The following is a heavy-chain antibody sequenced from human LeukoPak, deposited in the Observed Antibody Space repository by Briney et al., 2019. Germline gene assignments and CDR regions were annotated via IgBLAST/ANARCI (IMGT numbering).Heavy chain of an antibody. J-gene: IGHJ4*02. V-gene: IGHV3-21*01. CDR3: TRESLDYGSGSSDY. CDR1: GFTFSNYP. D-gene: IGHD3-10*01. CDR2: ISSSGSYI. Sequence: GGSLRLSCAASGFTFSNYPMGWVRQAPGKGLEWVSSISSSGSYIYYADSVKGRFTISRDNAKNTLYLQMNSLRAEDTAVYHCTRESLDYGSGSSDYWGQGTLVTVSS.